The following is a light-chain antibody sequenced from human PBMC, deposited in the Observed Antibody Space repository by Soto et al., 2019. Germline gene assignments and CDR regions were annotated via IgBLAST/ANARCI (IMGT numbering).Light chain of an antibody. J-gene: IGKJ1*01. CDR1: QSISSS. CDR2: AAS. Sequence: DIQMTQSPSSLSASVGDRVTITCRASQSISSSLNWYQQKPGKAPKLLIYAASSLQSGVPSRLSGSGSGTDVTLTISSLQPEDFATYYCQQSYSTPRTFGQGTKVEIK. CDR3: QQSYSTPRT. V-gene: IGKV1-39*01.